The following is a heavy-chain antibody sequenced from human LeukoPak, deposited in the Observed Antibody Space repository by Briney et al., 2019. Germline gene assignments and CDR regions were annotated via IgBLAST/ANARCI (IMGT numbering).Heavy chain of an antibody. J-gene: IGHJ5*02. CDR1: GGSISSSSYY. Sequence: NPSETLSLTCTVSGGSISSSSYYWGWIRQPPGKGLEWIGSIYYSGSTYYNPSLKSRVTISVDTSKNQFSLKLSSVTAADTAVYYCARGHNKYQPLGSRSNWFDPWGQGTLVTVSS. D-gene: IGHD2-2*01. CDR3: ARGHNKYQPLGSRSNWFDP. CDR2: IYYSGST. V-gene: IGHV4-39*01.